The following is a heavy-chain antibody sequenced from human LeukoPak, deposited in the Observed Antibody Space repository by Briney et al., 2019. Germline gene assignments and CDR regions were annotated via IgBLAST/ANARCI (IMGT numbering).Heavy chain of an antibody. Sequence: GGSLRLSCAASGLTFDNYAMNWVRQAPGKGLEWVSAISGSGGNTHYADSVKGRFTISRDNSKNTLYLQMNSLRAEDTAVYYCARGIFKLGYCSGGSCYPPNYWGQGTLVTVSS. D-gene: IGHD2-15*01. CDR1: GLTFDNYA. CDR2: ISGSGGNT. CDR3: ARGIFKLGYCSGGSCYPPNY. V-gene: IGHV3-23*01. J-gene: IGHJ4*02.